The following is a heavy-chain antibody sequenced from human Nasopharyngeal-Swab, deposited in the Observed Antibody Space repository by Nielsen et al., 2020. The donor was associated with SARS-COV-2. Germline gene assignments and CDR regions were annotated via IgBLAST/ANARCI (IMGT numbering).Heavy chain of an antibody. CDR1: GYSFTSYW. CDR2: IYPGDSDT. Sequence: GESLKISWKGSGYSFTSYWIGWVRQMPGKGLEWMGIIYPGDSDTRYSPSFQGQVTISADKSISTAYLQWSSLKASDTAMYYCATQSPPYYDRLDCWGQGTLVTVSS. D-gene: IGHD3-22*01. J-gene: IGHJ4*02. V-gene: IGHV5-51*01. CDR3: ATQSPPYYDRLDC.